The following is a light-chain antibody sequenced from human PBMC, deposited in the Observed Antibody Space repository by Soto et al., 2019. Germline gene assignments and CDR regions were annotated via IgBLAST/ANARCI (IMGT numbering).Light chain of an antibody. CDR1: QNIGTY. CDR2: GVS. Sequence: DIQLTQSPSSLSASVGDTVTITCRASQNIGTYLAWYQQKAGKAPKLLIYGVSTLHSGVPPRFSGSGSGAEFTLTVRSLQPDDFGTFYCQLYNTYAITFGQGTRLDI. V-gene: IGKV1-5*01. CDR3: QLYNTYAIT. J-gene: IGKJ5*01.